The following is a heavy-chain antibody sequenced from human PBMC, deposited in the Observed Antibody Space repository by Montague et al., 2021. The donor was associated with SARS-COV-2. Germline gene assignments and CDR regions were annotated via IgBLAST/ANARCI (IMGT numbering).Heavy chain of an antibody. CDR1: GRSISSSSYY. J-gene: IGHJ5*02. V-gene: IGHV4-39*01. CDR3: ARQGSGSCYNWFDP. D-gene: IGHD1-26*01. Sequence: SETLSLTCTVSGRSISSSSYYWGWIRQPPGKGLEWIGSIYYSGSTYYNPSLKSRVTISVDTSKNQFSLKLSSVTAADTAVYYCARQGSGSCYNWFDPWGQGTLVTVSS. CDR2: IYYSGST.